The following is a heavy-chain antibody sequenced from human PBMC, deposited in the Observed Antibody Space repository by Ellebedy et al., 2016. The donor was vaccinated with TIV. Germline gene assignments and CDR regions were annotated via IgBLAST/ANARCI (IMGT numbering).Heavy chain of an antibody. CDR2: INPSGGST. Sequence: ASVKVSCXASGYTFTSYYMHWVRQAPGQGLEWMGIINPSGGSTSYAQKFQGRVTMTRDTSTSTVYMELSSLRSEDTAVYYCARDRHYYDSSGYYVDGFDYWGQGTLVTVSS. CDR1: GYTFTSYY. J-gene: IGHJ4*02. V-gene: IGHV1-46*01. D-gene: IGHD3-22*01. CDR3: ARDRHYYDSSGYYVDGFDY.